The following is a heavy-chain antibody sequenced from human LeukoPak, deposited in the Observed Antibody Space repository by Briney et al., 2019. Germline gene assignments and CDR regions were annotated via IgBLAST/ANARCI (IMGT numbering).Heavy chain of an antibody. CDR1: GYTFTKNA. J-gene: IGHJ4*02. CDR2: ISTGNGDT. CDR3: GRGGSSGVDY. D-gene: IGHD2-15*01. V-gene: IGHV1-3*04. Sequence: ASVKVSCKPSGYTFTKNALHWVRQAPGQRLEWMGWISTGNGDTKYSQKFQGRVTLTRDTSASTVYVELNSLRSEDTAVDYCGRGGSSGVDYWGQGTLVTVSS.